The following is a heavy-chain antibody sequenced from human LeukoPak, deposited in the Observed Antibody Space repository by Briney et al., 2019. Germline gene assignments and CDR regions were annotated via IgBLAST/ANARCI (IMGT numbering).Heavy chain of an antibody. Sequence: GGSLRLSCGASGFTFSSYAMSWVRQTPGRGLEWVAGVSPSGGRTIYADSAEGRFTISRDNSNDTVYLQLSSLRAEDPALYYCAKVRGVYCSSPACYYYDAWGQGTPVTVSS. CDR1: GFTFSSYA. V-gene: IGHV3-23*01. D-gene: IGHD2-2*01. J-gene: IGHJ4*02. CDR2: VSPSGGRT. CDR3: AKVRGVYCSSPACYYYDA.